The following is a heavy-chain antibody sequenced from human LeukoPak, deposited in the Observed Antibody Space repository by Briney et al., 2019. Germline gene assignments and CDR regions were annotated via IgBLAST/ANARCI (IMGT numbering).Heavy chain of an antibody. D-gene: IGHD2-21*01. CDR2: ISAGGGNT. Sequence: PGGSLRLSCAASGFTFSNFAMSWARQVPGKGLEWVSSISAGGGNTYYADSVKGRFTISRDTSKNTLYLQMNSLRAEDTAMYYCARHPASSPVSTGVWFFDYWGRGTLVTVSS. CDR3: ARHPASSPVSTGVWFFDY. CDR1: GFTFSNFA. V-gene: IGHV3-23*01. J-gene: IGHJ4*02.